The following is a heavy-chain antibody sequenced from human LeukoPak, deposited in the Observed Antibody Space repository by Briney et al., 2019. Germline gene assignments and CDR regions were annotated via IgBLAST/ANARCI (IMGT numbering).Heavy chain of an antibody. J-gene: IGHJ5*02. D-gene: IGHD6-19*01. CDR3: ARPGLTVAGTRWFDP. V-gene: IGHV3-23*01. CDR2: IGSDGSSI. Sequence: GGSLRLSCAASGFTFSSYAMSWVRQAPGKGLEWVSGIGSDGSSIYYTDSVKGRFTISRDNSNNMLYLQMNSLRAEDTALYYCARPGLTVAGTRWFDPWGQGPLVTVSS. CDR1: GFTFSSYA.